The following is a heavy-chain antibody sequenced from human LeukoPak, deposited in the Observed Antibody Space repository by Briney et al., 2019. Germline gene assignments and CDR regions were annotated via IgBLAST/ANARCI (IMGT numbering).Heavy chain of an antibody. V-gene: IGHV3-48*04. D-gene: IGHD1-26*01. CDR3: ARDGDLIVGATRIDY. Sequence: GGSLRLSCAASGFTFSSYSMNWVRQAPGEGLGWVSYISSSSSTIYYADSVKGRFTISRDDAKNSLYLQMNSLRAEDTAVYYCARDGDLIVGATRIDYWGQGTLVTVSS. CDR1: GFTFSSYS. J-gene: IGHJ4*02. CDR2: ISSSSSTI.